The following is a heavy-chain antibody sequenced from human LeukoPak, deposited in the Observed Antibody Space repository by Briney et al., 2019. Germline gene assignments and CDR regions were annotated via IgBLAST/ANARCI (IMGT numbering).Heavy chain of an antibody. J-gene: IGHJ4*02. V-gene: IGHV3-23*01. CDR2: ISGPGYNT. Sequence: PGGSLRLSCAASGFTFRNCAMSGVRQAPGKGLEWVSGISGPGYNTYYADSVKGRFTISRDNSKNTLYLQMNSLGAEDTAVYYCAKHVSGSLFYFDYWGQRTLVTVSS. CDR3: AKHVSGSLFYFDY. CDR1: GFTFRNCA. D-gene: IGHD3-10*01.